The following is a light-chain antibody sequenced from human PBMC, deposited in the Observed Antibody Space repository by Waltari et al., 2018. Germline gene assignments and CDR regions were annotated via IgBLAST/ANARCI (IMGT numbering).Light chain of an antibody. J-gene: IGLJ3*02. CDR2: DDN. Sequence: QSALTQPASVSGSPGQSITISCTSTSSDARNYNLVSWYQQYPGQAPKVMIYDDNRRPSGVSDRFSGSKSGNTASPTISGVQAEDEADYYCCSYAGSYTWVFGGGTKLTVL. V-gene: IGLV2-23*01. CDR3: CSYAGSYTWV. CDR1: SSDARNYNL.